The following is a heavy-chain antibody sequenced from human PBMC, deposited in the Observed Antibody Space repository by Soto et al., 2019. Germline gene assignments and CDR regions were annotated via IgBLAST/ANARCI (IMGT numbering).Heavy chain of an antibody. V-gene: IGHV3-33*01. J-gene: IGHJ6*03. CDR1: GFTFSSYG. Sequence: GGSLRLSCAASGFTFSSYGMHWVRQAPGKGLEWVAVIWYDGSNKHYADSVKGRFTISRDNSKNTLSLQMNSLRADDTAVYYCARDGSLELWFGDVGAYMDVWGKGTTVTVSS. D-gene: IGHD3-10*01. CDR3: ARDGSLELWFGDVGAYMDV. CDR2: IWYDGSNK.